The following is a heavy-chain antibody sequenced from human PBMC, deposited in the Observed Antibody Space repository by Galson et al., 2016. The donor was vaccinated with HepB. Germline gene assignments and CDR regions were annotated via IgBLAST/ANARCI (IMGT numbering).Heavy chain of an antibody. CDR1: GFTFSSYA. J-gene: IGHJ5*02. CDR3: AKGGQWLLRVPGWFDP. D-gene: IGHD6-19*01. CDR2: TSGSGATT. V-gene: IGHV3-23*01. Sequence: SLRLSCAASGFTFSSYARSWVRQAPGKGLEWVSTTSGSGATTYVADSVKGRFTMSRDNSKNTLYLQMNSLRVEDTAIYYCAKGGQWLLRVPGWFDPWGQGTLVSVSS.